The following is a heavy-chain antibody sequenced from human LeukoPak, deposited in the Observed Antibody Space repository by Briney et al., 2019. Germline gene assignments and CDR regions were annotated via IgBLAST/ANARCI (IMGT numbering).Heavy chain of an antibody. D-gene: IGHD6-13*01. CDR3: AKVFRGAATLMGGY. CDR2: TSGNGGTT. Sequence: GGSLRLSCAASGFTFSSYAMSWVRQAPGKGLEWVSGTSGNGGTTYYADSVKGRFTISRDKSKNTLYLQMNSLRAEDTAVYYCAKVFRGAATLMGGYWGQGTLVTVSS. V-gene: IGHV3-23*01. J-gene: IGHJ4*02. CDR1: GFTFSSYA.